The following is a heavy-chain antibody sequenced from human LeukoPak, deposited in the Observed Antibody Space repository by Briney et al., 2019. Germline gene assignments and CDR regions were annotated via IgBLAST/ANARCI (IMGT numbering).Heavy chain of an antibody. V-gene: IGHV3-21*01. CDR2: ISSSSSYI. Sequence: GGSLRLSCAASGFTFSSYSMNWVRQAPGEGLEWVSSISSSSSYIYYADSVKGRFTISRDNAKNSLYLQMNSLRAEDTAVYYCARVVYSSSWYYYYYGMDVWGQGTTVTVSS. J-gene: IGHJ6*02. D-gene: IGHD6-13*01. CDR3: ARVVYSSSWYYYYYGMDV. CDR1: GFTFSSYS.